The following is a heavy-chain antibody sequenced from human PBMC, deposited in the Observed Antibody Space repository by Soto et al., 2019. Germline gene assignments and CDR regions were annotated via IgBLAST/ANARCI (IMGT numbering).Heavy chain of an antibody. CDR1: GLTFSSYG. D-gene: IGHD5-12*01. Sequence: QVQLVESGGGVVQPGGSLRLSCAASGLTFSSYGMHWVRQAPGKGLEWVAVISYDGSNKYYADSVKGRLTISRDNSKNTLYLQMNSLRGEDTAVYYCAKDNGSGCDWLRVGDASDIWGQGTMVTVSS. J-gene: IGHJ3*02. V-gene: IGHV3-30*18. CDR2: ISYDGSNK. CDR3: AKDNGSGCDWLRVGDASDI.